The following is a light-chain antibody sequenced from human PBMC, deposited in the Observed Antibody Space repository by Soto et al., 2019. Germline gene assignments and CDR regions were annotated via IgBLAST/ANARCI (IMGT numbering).Light chain of an antibody. Sequence: SVVTQPASLSGSPGQSITISCPGNSSDVGSYNLVSWYQQHPGKAPKLMIYEVSKRPSGVSNRFSGSKSGNTASLTISGLQAEDEADYYCCSYAGSSTYVFGTGTKVTVL. V-gene: IGLV2-23*02. CDR1: SSDVGSYNL. CDR3: CSYAGSSTYV. CDR2: EVS. J-gene: IGLJ1*01.